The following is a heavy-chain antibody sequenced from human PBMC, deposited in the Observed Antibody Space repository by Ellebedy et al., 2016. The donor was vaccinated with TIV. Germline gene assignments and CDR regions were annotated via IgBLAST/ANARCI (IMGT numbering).Heavy chain of an antibody. CDR3: AKGLGPFDY. CDR1: GFTFSSYV. D-gene: IGHD5-12*01. V-gene: IGHV3-23*01. Sequence: GESLKISCAASGFTFSSYVIHWVRQAPGKGLEWVSAISGSGGSTYYADSVKGRFTISRDNSKNTLYLQMNSLRAEDTAVYYCAKGLGPFDYWGQGTLVTVSS. CDR2: ISGSGGST. J-gene: IGHJ4*02.